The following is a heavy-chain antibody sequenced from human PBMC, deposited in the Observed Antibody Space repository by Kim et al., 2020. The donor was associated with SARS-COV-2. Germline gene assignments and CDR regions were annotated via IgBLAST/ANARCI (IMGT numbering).Heavy chain of an antibody. J-gene: IGHJ5*02. D-gene: IGHD2-2*02. CDR1: GYSFTSYW. CDR3: ARQGTYCSSTSCYSWFDP. CDR2: IDPSDSYT. Sequence: GESLKISCKGSGYSFTSYWISWVRQMPGKGLEWMGRIDPSDSYTNYSPSFQGHVTISADKSISTAYLQWSSLKASDTAMYYCARQGTYCSSTSCYSWFDPWGQGNLVTVSS. V-gene: IGHV5-10-1*01.